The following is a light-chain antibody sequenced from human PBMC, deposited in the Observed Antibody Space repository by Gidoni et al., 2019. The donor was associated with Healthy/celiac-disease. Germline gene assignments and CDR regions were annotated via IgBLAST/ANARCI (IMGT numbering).Light chain of an antibody. CDR1: KLGDKY. Sequence: SYELTQPPSVSVSPGQTASLTCSGDKLGDKYACWYQQKPGQSPVLVIYQDSKRPSGIPGRFSGSNAGNTATLTISGTQAMDEADYYCQAWDSSFWVFGGGTKLTVL. J-gene: IGLJ3*02. CDR3: QAWDSSFWV. V-gene: IGLV3-1*01. CDR2: QDS.